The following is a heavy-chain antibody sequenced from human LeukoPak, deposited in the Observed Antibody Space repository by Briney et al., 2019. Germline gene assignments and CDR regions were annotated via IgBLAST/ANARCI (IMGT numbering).Heavy chain of an antibody. Sequence: GGSLRLSCAASGFTFSTYWMNWVRQAPGKGLEWVANIKPDGSDMYYVDSVKGRFTVSRDNARNTLYLQMNSLRAEDTAVYYCAKGGDHWGQGTPVAVSS. J-gene: IGHJ4*02. CDR3: AKGGDH. CDR1: GFTFSTYW. D-gene: IGHD3-16*01. V-gene: IGHV3-7*01. CDR2: IKPDGSDM.